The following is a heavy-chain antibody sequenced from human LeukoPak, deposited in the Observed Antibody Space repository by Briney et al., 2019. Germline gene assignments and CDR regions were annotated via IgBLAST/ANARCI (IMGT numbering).Heavy chain of an antibody. V-gene: IGHV4-59*12. D-gene: IGHD3-10*01. Sequence: PSETLSLTCTVSGGSISSYYWSWIRQPPGKGLEWIGYIYYSGSTNYNPSLKSRVTISVDTSKNQFSLKLSSVTAADTAVYYCATSLHYYGSGSYYALDYWGQGTLVTVSS. J-gene: IGHJ4*02. CDR2: IYYSGST. CDR1: GGSISSYY. CDR3: ATSLHYYGSGSYYALDY.